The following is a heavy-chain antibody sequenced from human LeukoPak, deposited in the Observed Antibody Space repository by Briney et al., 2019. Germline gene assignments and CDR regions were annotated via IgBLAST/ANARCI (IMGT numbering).Heavy chain of an antibody. D-gene: IGHD3-22*01. J-gene: IGHJ4*02. CDR1: GFTFDDYA. CDR3: VKSIYYDSSGPFDY. V-gene: IGHV3-9*03. Sequence: GGSLRLSCAASGFTFDDYAMHWVRQAPGKGLEWVSGISWNSGSIGYADSVKGRFTISRDNAKNSLYLQMNSLRPEDMALYYCVKSIYYDSSGPFDYGGQGTLVTVSS. CDR2: ISWNSGSI.